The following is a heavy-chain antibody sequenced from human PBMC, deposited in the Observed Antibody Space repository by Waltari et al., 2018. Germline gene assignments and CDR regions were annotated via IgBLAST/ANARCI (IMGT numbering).Heavy chain of an antibody. D-gene: IGHD6-25*01. V-gene: IGHV3-7*01. Sequence: EVQLVESGGGLVQPGGSLRLSCAASGSTFSNYWMSWVRQAPGQGLEWVANIKPDGSQKNYVDSVKGRLSISRDNARSSLFLEMNSLRAEDTAVYYCARDGRETATIHWGQGTLVTVSP. J-gene: IGHJ4*02. CDR1: GSTFSNYW. CDR2: IKPDGSQK. CDR3: ARDGRETATIH.